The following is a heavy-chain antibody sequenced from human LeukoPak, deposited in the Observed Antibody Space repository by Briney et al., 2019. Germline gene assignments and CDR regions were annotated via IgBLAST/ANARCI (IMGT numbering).Heavy chain of an antibody. CDR1: GYSIRNGYN. Sequence: SETLSLTCTVSGYSIRNGYNWGWIRLSPGKGLEWLGSIYQSGTTYDNPSLKSRVTLSVDTSKNQFSLKLSSVTAADTAVYYCARDPRYSYDSSGHRWGQGILVIVSS. J-gene: IGHJ4*02. CDR2: IYQSGTT. V-gene: IGHV4-38-2*02. D-gene: IGHD3-22*01. CDR3: ARDPRYSYDSSGHR.